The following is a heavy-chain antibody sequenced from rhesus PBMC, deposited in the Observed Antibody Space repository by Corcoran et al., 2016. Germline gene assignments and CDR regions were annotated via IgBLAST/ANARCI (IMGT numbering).Heavy chain of an antibody. Sequence: QVQLQESGPGLVKPSETLSLTCAVSGYSISGYYWSWIRQAPGKGLEWIGYITYRGSNIYNPSLKSRVTISRDTAKNQFSLKLSAVTAADTAVYYCARDLIQADYWGQGVLVTVSS. CDR1: GYSISGYY. V-gene: IGHV4-122*02. J-gene: IGHJ4*01. D-gene: IGHD5-12*01. CDR3: ARDLIQADY. CDR2: ITYRGSN.